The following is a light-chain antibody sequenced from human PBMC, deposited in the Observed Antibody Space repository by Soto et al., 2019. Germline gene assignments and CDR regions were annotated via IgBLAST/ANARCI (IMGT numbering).Light chain of an antibody. J-gene: IGKJ1*01. CDR3: QHYDSFSRT. CDR2: KAA. Sequence: DLQMTQSPSTLSASVGDRVAINCRASDNIGPWVAWYQQKPGKAPKLLIFKAANLADEVPSRFAGSGSGTDFTLPITRLQPDDFATYYCQHYDSFSRTFGQGTKVEV. V-gene: IGKV1-5*03. CDR1: DNIGPW.